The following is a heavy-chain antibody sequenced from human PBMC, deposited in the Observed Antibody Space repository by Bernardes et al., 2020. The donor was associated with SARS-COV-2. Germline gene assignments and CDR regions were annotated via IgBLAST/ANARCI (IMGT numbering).Heavy chain of an antibody. V-gene: IGHV3-53*01. CDR2: IYSGGTT. CDR3: ARDAGTPYSFGPHFDY. D-gene: IGHD5-18*01. CDR1: GFTVSNHY. Sequence: GGSLRLSCAASGFTVSNHYMSWVRQAPGKGREWVSGIYSGGTTYYADSVKGRFTISRDNSKNTLYLQMNSLRDEDTAVYFCARDAGTPYSFGPHFDYWGQGTLVTVSS. J-gene: IGHJ4*02.